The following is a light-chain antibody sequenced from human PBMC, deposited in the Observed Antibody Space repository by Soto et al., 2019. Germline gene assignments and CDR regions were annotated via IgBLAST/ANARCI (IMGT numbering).Light chain of an antibody. CDR3: QQYGNSIPIT. CDR2: GAF. Sequence: EIVLTQSPAIMYLSPGVRSTLSCMASQSVSSSYLAWYQQKPGQAPRLLIYGAFSRATGIPDRFSGSGSGTDFTLTISRLEHEDFAVYYCQQYGNSIPITFGQGTRLEIK. CDR1: QSVSSSY. V-gene: IGKV3-20*01. J-gene: IGKJ5*01.